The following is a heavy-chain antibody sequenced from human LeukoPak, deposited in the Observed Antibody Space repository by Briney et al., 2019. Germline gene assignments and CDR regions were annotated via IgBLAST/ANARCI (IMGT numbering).Heavy chain of an antibody. CDR3: ARDTDITSSRFFDL. V-gene: IGHV3-66*02. CDR2: IYSDGDI. Sequence: GGSLRLSCAASGFTISSYYMSWVRQAPGKGLEWVSVIYSDGDIYYADSVRGRFTISRDISKSTLNLQMDSLKTGDTGVYYCARDTDITSSRFFDLWGLGTLVTISS. D-gene: IGHD6-6*01. CDR1: GFTISSYY. J-gene: IGHJ4*02.